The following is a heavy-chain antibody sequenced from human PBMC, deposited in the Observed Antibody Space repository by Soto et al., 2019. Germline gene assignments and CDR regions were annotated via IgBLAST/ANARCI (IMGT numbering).Heavy chain of an antibody. V-gene: IGHV1-69*01. CDR1: GGPFSSYA. J-gene: IGHJ5*02. CDR2: IIPSLGTA. CDR3: ASVGVTSGRYCSSTSCSSMDCFDP. Sequence: QVQMLQSGAEVKKPGSSGKVSCTASGGPFSSYASSWVRQAPGQGLEWMGGIIPSLGTANYAQKFQGRVTIPADASTSTAYMDLNSPRSEDTAVYYSASVGVTSGRYCSSTSCSSMDCFDPWGQGTLVTVSS. D-gene: IGHD2-2*01.